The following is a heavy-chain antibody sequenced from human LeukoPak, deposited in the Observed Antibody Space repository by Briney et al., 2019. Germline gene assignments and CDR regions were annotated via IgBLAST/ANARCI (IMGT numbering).Heavy chain of an antibody. J-gene: IGHJ4*02. CDR2: INPNSGGT. CDR3: ARVGVGATTCFDH. Sequence: ASVKVSCKASGYTFAGYDIHWVRQPPGQGLEWMGWINPNSGGTNCAQRFQGRVTVTRDTSISTVYMELSRLRSDDTAVYYCARVGVGATTCFDHWGQGTLVTVSS. V-gene: IGHV1-2*02. D-gene: IGHD1-26*01. CDR1: GYTFAGYD.